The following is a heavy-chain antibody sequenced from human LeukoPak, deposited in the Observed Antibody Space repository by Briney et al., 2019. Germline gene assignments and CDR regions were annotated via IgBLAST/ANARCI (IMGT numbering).Heavy chain of an antibody. D-gene: IGHD6-6*01. CDR2: INHSGNT. CDR3: ARHGLVAARHAFDI. CDR1: YGSFSGYY. Sequence: SETLSLTCTVFYGSFSGYYLSWIRQPPGKGLEWIGEINHSGNTNYNPSLKSRITISADTSKDQFTLKLSSVTAADTALYYCARHGLVAARHAFDIWGQGTMVTVSS. J-gene: IGHJ3*02. V-gene: IGHV4-34*01.